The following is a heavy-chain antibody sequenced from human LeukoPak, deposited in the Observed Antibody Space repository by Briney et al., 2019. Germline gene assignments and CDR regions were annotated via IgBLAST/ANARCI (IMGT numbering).Heavy chain of an antibody. D-gene: IGHD3-3*01. CDR3: ARDGPFWSGYFFDY. Sequence: PSETLSLTCTVSGGSISSGSYYWSWIRQPAGKGLEWIGRIYTSGSTNYNPSLKSRVTISVDTSKNQFSLKLSSVTAADTAVYYCARDGPFWSGYFFDYWGQGTLVTVSS. CDR2: IYTSGST. CDR1: GGSISSGSYY. J-gene: IGHJ4*02. V-gene: IGHV4-61*02.